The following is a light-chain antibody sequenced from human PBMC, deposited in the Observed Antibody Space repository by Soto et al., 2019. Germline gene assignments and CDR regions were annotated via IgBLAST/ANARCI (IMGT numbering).Light chain of an antibody. J-gene: IGKJ1*01. CDR1: QSISRW. Sequence: DIQMTQSPSTLSESVGNRVTIASRASQSISRWLAWYEQKPGKVPKVLIYDASTLESGVPSRFSGSGSGTEFTLTISSLQPDDFATYYCQQYSNHWTFGQGTKVDIK. V-gene: IGKV1-5*01. CDR3: QQYSNHWT. CDR2: DAS.